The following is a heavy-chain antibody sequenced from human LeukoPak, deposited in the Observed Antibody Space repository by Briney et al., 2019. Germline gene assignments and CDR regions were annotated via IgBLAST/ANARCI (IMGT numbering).Heavy chain of an antibody. V-gene: IGHV1-2*02. CDR1: GYTFSDYA. J-gene: IGHJ4*01. CDR3: ATRRISYSSSWYLLDY. Sequence: ASVKVSCKASGYTFSDYAIHWVRQAPGQGLEWMGWVNPNTGGTSYAQKFQGRVTMTRDTSISTAYMELSSLRSEDTAVYYCATRRISYSSSWYLLDYWGQGTLVTVSS. D-gene: IGHD6-13*01. CDR2: VNPNTGGT.